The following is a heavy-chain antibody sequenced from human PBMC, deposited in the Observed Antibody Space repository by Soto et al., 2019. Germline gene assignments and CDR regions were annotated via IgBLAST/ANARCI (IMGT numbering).Heavy chain of an antibody. D-gene: IGHD3-10*01. CDR2: IWYSGSS. CDR3: ASYASGSYPLFDQ. J-gene: IGHJ4*02. Sequence: QMQLQESGPGLVKPSETLSLSCAVSGASISSYYWNWIRQPPGKGLEWIGYIWYSGSSNYNPSLKSRVTISVDTSKNQVSLKLTSVTAADTAVYYCASYASGSYPLFDQWGRGTLVTVSS. V-gene: IGHV4-59*01. CDR1: GASISSYY.